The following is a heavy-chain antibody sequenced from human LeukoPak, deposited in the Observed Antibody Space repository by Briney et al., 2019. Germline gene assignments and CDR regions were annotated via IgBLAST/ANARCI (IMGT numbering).Heavy chain of an antibody. V-gene: IGHV3-7*01. Sequence: GGSLRLSCAASGFTFSHYWMTCVPQAPGKGLEWVAQINQDGSEEYYMDSVKARFTISRDNAKNSVFLQMNSLRAEDTAVYYCVRDGGVSGYDLLDYWGQGTLVTVSS. CDR3: VRDGGVSGYDLLDY. D-gene: IGHD5-12*01. J-gene: IGHJ4*02. CDR1: GFTFSHYW. CDR2: INQDGSEE.